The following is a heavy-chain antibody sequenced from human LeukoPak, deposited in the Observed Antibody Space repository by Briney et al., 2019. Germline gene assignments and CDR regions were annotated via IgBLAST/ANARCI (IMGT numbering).Heavy chain of an antibody. CDR2: INPNSGGT. J-gene: IGHJ3*02. Sequence: ASVKVSCKTSGNTFTGYYIHWVRQAPGQGPEWMGWINPNSGGTNYAQKFQGRVTTTRDTSISTAYMELTRLGSDDTAVYYCATVKAKDAFDIWGQGTMVTVSS. CDR3: ATVKAKDAFDI. V-gene: IGHV1-2*02. CDR1: GNTFTGYY.